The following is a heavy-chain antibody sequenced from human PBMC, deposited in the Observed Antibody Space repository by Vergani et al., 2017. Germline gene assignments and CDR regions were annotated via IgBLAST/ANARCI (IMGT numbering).Heavy chain of an antibody. CDR2: IIPIFGTA. J-gene: IGHJ4*02. CDR1: GGTFSSYS. Sequence: QVQLVQSGAEVKKPGSSVKVSCKASGGTFSSYSINWVRQAPGQGLEWMGGIIPIFGTANYAQEFQGRVTITADESTSTAYMELSSLRSEDTAMYYCATVKAGYSSSWDTLYDIDYWGQGTLVTVSS. CDR3: ATVKAGYSSSWDTLYDIDY. D-gene: IGHD6-13*01. V-gene: IGHV1-69*13.